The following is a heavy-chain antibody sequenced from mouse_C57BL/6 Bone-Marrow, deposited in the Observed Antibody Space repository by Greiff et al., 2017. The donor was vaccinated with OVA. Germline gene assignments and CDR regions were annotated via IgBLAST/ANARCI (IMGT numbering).Heavy chain of an antibody. Sequence: VMLVESGAELARPGASVKMSCKASGYTFTSYTMHWVKQRPGQGLEWIGYINPSSGYTKYNQKFKDKATLTADKSSSTAYMQLSSLTSEDSAVYYCARSITTVVDYWGQGTTLTVSS. J-gene: IGHJ2*01. CDR2: INPSSGYT. CDR1: GYTFTSYT. CDR3: ARSITTVVDY. D-gene: IGHD1-1*01. V-gene: IGHV1-4*01.